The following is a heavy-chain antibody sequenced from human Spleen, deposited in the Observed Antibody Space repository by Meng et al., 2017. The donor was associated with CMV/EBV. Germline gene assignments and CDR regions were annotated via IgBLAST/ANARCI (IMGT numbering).Heavy chain of an antibody. CDR3: AKLFPRHGHTQDY. CDR2: LSSGGST. D-gene: IGHD5-24*01. CDR1: GFTFSSYS. Sequence: GGSLRLSCAASGFTFSSYSMNWVRQAPGKGLEWVSTLSSGGSTYYADSVKGRFTISRDNSKNTLYLQMNSLRAEDTAVYYCAKLFPRHGHTQDYWGQGTLVTVSS. J-gene: IGHJ4*02. V-gene: IGHV3-23*01.